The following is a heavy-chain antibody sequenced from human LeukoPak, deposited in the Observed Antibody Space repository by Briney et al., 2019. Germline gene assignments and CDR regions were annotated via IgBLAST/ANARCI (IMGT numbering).Heavy chain of an antibody. D-gene: IGHD3-10*01. CDR3: ARSGPYYYGSGSYYPDY. Sequence: KPSATLSLTCTVSGGSISSYYWSWIRQPAGKGLEWIGRIYTSGSTNYNPSLKSRVTMSVDTSKNQFSLKLSSVTAADTAVYYCARSGPYYYGSGSYYPDYWGQGTLVTVSS. V-gene: IGHV4-4*07. J-gene: IGHJ4*02. CDR1: GGSISSYY. CDR2: IYTSGST.